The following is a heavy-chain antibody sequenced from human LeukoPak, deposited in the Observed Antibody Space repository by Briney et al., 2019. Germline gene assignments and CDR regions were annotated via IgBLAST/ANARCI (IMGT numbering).Heavy chain of an antibody. V-gene: IGHV3-23*01. CDR2: ISGSGGST. CDR3: TRGVQRWLSYYFDY. J-gene: IGHJ4*02. Sequence: PGGSLRLSCAASGFTFSSYAMSWVRQAPGKGLEWVSAISGSGGSTYYADSVKGRFTISRDNVKNSLYLQMNSLRAEDTAVYYCTRGVQRWLSYYFDYWGQGTLVTVSS. CDR1: GFTFSSYA. D-gene: IGHD3-16*02.